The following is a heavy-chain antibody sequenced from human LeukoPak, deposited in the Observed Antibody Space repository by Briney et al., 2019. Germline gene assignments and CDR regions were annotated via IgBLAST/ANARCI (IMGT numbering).Heavy chain of an antibody. V-gene: IGHV4-34*01. J-gene: IGHJ4*02. D-gene: IGHD6-13*01. Sequence: SETLSLTCAVYGGSFSGYYWSWIRQPPGKGLEWIGEINHSGSTNYNPSLKSRVTISVDTSKNQFSLKLSSVTAADTAVYYCARGGRQQLTPYHFDYWGQGTLVTVSS. CDR1: GGSFSGYY. CDR2: INHSGST. CDR3: ARGGRQQLTPYHFDY.